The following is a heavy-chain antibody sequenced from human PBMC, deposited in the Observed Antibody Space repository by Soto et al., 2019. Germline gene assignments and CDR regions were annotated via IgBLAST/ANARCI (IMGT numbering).Heavy chain of an antibody. D-gene: IGHD2-21*01. CDR1: GFTVSSDF. CDR3: ATRGE. Sequence: EVQLVESGGGLVQPGGSLRLSCAATGFTVSSDFMYWVRQAPGKGLEWVTTIYSGDNIYYTDSVKGRFTISRDNSKNPLYLQMNSLSAEDTAVYHCATRGEWGQGTLVTVSS. J-gene: IGHJ4*02. V-gene: IGHV3-66*01. CDR2: IYSGDNI.